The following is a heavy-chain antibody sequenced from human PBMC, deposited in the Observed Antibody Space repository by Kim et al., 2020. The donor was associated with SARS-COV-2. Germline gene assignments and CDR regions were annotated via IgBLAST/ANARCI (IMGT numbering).Heavy chain of an antibody. Sequence: GGSLRLSCAVSGFSISNYSMSWVRQAPGKGLEWVGNIRRNGRGRWYADSVKGRFTISRDNAQNTLYLQMSSLRAEDTAVYYCARSPGTTSYIDPLGRGTL. CDR3: ARSPGTTSYIDP. V-gene: IGHV3-7*03. CDR2: IRRNGRGR. D-gene: IGHD1-1*01. J-gene: IGHJ5*02. CDR1: GFSISNYS.